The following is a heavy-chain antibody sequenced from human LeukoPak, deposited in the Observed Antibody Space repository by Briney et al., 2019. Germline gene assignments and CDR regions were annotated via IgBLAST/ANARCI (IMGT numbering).Heavy chain of an antibody. J-gene: IGHJ4*02. D-gene: IGHD5-24*01. CDR3: AREGEMALRDYFDY. CDR1: GFTFSSYG. V-gene: IGHV3-33*08. Sequence: GRSLRLSCAASGFTFSSYGTHWVRQAPGKGLEWVAVIWYGGSNKYYADSVKGRFTISRDNSKNTLYLQMNSLRAGDTAVYYCAREGEMALRDYFDYWGQGTLVTVSS. CDR2: IWYGGSNK.